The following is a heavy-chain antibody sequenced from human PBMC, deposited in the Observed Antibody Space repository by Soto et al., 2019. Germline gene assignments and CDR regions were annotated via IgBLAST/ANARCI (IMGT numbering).Heavy chain of an antibody. CDR3: ARDRGVAGTTLDY. V-gene: IGHV3-33*01. CDR2: IWYDGSNK. D-gene: IGHD6-19*01. CDR1: GFTFSSYG. J-gene: IGHJ4*02. Sequence: GGSLRLSCAASGFTFSSYGMHWVRQAPGKGVEWVAVIWYDGSNKYYADSVKGRFTISRDNSKNTLYLQMNSLRAEDTAVYYCARDRGVAGTTLDYWGQGTLVTVSS.